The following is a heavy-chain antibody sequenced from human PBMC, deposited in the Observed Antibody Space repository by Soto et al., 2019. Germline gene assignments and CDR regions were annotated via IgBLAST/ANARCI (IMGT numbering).Heavy chain of an antibody. Sequence: GGSLRLSCAASGFTFSSYGMHWVRQAPGKGLEWVAVISYDGSNKYYADSVKGRFTISRDNAKNSVFLQMNGLGAEDTAVYYCARAMGTDGWSNQPFDIWGQGTMVTVSS. J-gene: IGHJ3*02. CDR2: ISYDGSNK. V-gene: IGHV3-30*03. CDR3: ARAMGTDGWSNQPFDI. D-gene: IGHD6-19*01. CDR1: GFTFSSYG.